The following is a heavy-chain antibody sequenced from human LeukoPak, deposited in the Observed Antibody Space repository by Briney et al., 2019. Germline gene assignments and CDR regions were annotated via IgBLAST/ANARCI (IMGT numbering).Heavy chain of an antibody. CDR1: GYTFTGYY. D-gene: IGHD6-6*01. CDR2: INPNTGGT. V-gene: IGHV1-2*02. CDR3: ARDSGLSGSSWVLVY. J-gene: IGHJ4*02. Sequence: GASVKVSCKASGYTFTGYYMHWVRQAPGQGLEWMGWINPNTGGTNYAQKFQGRVTMTRDTSIRTAYMELSRLRSDDTAVYYCARDSGLSGSSWVLVYWGQGTLVTVSS.